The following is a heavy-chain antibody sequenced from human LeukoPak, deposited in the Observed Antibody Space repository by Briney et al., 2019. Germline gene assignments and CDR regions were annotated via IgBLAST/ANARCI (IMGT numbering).Heavy chain of an antibody. CDR2: ISGSGGST. CDR3: VKDRWGSSSPQGPNY. D-gene: IGHD6-6*01. Sequence: GGSLRLSCAASGFTFSNYAMSWVRQAPGKGLEWVSGISGSGGSTYYADSVKGWFTISRDNSKNTLYLQMNSLRAEDTAVYYCVKDRWGSSSPQGPNYWGQGTLVTVSS. V-gene: IGHV3-23*01. CDR1: GFTFSNYA. J-gene: IGHJ4*02.